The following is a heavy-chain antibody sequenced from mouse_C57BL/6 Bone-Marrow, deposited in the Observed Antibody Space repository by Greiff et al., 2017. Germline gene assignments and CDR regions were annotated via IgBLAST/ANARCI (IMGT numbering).Heavy chain of an antibody. Sequence: EVQLQQSGAELVRPGSSVKMSCKTSGYTFTSYGINWVKQRPGQGLEWIGYIYIGNGYTEYNAKFKGKATLTSDTSSSTAYMQLSSLTSEDSAIYFCAATVVAPMDYWGQGTSVTVSS. V-gene: IGHV1-58*01. CDR3: AATVVAPMDY. CDR1: GYTFTSYG. CDR2: IYIGNGYT. D-gene: IGHD1-1*01. J-gene: IGHJ4*01.